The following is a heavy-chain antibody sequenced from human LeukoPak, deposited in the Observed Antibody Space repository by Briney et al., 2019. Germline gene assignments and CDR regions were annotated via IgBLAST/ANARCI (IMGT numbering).Heavy chain of an antibody. Sequence: GGSLRLSCAASGFTFSSYSMNWVCQAPGKGLEWVSYISGSSNTIYYADSVKGRFTLSRDNAKNSLYLQMNSLRAEDTAVYYCARGRSMTTITTGVYWGQGTLVTVSS. CDR3: ARGRSMTTITTGVY. CDR2: ISGSSNTI. CDR1: GFTFSSYS. J-gene: IGHJ4*02. D-gene: IGHD4-11*01. V-gene: IGHV3-48*01.